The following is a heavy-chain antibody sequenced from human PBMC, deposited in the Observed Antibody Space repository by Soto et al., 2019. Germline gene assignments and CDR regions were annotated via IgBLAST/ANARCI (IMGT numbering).Heavy chain of an antibody. D-gene: IGHD1-26*01. CDR2: ISYDGSNK. CDR1: GFTFSSYA. CDR3: ARDMQRWRSYPVQCDY. J-gene: IGHJ4*02. Sequence: QVQLVESGGGVVQPGRSLRLSCAASGFTFSSYAMHWVRQAPGKGLEWVAVISYDGSNKYYADSVEGRFTISRDNSKNTIYLQMNVLRAEDTAVYYCARDMQRWRSYPVQCDYWGQGSLVTVSS. V-gene: IGHV3-30-3*01.